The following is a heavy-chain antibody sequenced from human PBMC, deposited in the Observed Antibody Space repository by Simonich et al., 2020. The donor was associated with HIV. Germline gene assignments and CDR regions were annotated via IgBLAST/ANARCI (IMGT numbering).Heavy chain of an antibody. Sequence: QVQLVQSGSELKKPGASVKVSCKASGYTFSTYVINWVRQAPGQGLEWMGWISTDTGKPTYAQAFTGRFVFSLDTSVSTAYLQISSLKAEDTAVYYCAREGAMIEEAFDVWGQGTVVTVSS. CDR2: ISTDTGKP. CDR3: AREGAMIEEAFDV. D-gene: IGHD1-26*01. V-gene: IGHV7-4-1*02. CDR1: GYTFSTYV. J-gene: IGHJ3*01.